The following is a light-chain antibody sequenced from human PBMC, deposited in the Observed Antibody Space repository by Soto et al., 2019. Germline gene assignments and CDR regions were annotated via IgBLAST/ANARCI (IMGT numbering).Light chain of an antibody. CDR3: QQYNNWPFT. Sequence: EIVMTQSPATLSVSPGERATLSCRASQSVSRNLAWYQQKPGQAPRLLIYGASTRATGIPARFGGSGSGTDFTLTISSLQSEDFAVYYCQQYNNWPFTFGPGTKVDIK. CDR1: QSVSRN. V-gene: IGKV3-15*01. J-gene: IGKJ3*01. CDR2: GAS.